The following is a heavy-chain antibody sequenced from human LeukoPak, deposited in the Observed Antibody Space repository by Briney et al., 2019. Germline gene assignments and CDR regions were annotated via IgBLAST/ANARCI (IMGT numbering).Heavy chain of an antibody. J-gene: IGHJ3*02. V-gene: IGHV4-61*02. CDR3: VTLRKRGGAFDN. CDR1: GGSISSGSYY. CDR2: IYTSGST. Sequence: SETLSLTCTVSGGSISSGSYYWSWIRQPAGKGLEWIGRIYTSGSTNYNPSLKSRVTISVDTSKNQFSLKLRSVTAADTAVYYCVTLRKRGGAFDNWGQGTMVTVSS.